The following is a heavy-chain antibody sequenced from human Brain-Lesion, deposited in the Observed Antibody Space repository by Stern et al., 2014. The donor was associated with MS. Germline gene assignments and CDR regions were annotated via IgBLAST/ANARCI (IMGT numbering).Heavy chain of an antibody. J-gene: IGHJ2*01. D-gene: IGHD3-3*02. V-gene: IGHV4-31*03. CDR2: VYYSGSI. CDR3: ARNPALWYFDL. CDR1: GGSLSSGGYF. Sequence: QLQLQESGPGLVKPLQTLSLTCTVSGGSLSSGGYFWNWIRPHPGKGLEWIGHVYYSGSIAYNPSLKSRVTISVDTSKNQFSLRLRSVTAADTAVYYCARNPALWYFDLWGRGTLAAVSS.